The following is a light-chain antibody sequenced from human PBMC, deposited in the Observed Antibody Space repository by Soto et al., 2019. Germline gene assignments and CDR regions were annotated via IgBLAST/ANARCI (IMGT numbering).Light chain of an antibody. Sequence: EIVLTQSPGTLSLSPGERATLSCRASQSVSSSYLAWYQQKPGQAPRLLIYGASSRATGIPDRFSGSGSGTDFTLTTSRLEPEDVAVYYCQQYGSSPLITFGQGTRLEIK. J-gene: IGKJ5*01. V-gene: IGKV3-20*01. CDR3: QQYGSSPLIT. CDR2: GAS. CDR1: QSVSSSY.